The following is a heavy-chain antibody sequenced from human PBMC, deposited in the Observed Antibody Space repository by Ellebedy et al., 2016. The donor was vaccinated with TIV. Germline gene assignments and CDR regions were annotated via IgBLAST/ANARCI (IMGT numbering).Heavy chain of an antibody. CDR2: IWYDGSQK. Sequence: GGSLRLSXAAPGFTFSSFGMHWVRQAPGKGLEWVAIIWYDGSQKYYADSVKGRFTISRESSNNTLYLQMNSLRVEDTAVYYCTRERRVGATGGGLDVWGQGTTVTVSS. CDR3: TRERRVGATGGGLDV. J-gene: IGHJ6*02. V-gene: IGHV3-33*01. D-gene: IGHD1-26*01. CDR1: GFTFSSFG.